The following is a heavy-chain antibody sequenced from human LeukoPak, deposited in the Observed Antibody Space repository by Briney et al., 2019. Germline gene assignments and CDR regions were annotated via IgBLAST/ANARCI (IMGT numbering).Heavy chain of an antibody. CDR2: ILNDGSHK. CDR3: ARGRFGEYEFDY. Sequence: GGSLRLSCVVSGFTFSTYAMHWVRQAPGKGLEWVGLILNDGSHKKYADSVKGRFTISRDNSKNTLFLQMNSLRTEDTAVYYCARGRFGEYEFDYWGQGTLVTVSS. V-gene: IGHV3-30*04. J-gene: IGHJ4*02. D-gene: IGHD3-10*01. CDR1: GFTFSTYA.